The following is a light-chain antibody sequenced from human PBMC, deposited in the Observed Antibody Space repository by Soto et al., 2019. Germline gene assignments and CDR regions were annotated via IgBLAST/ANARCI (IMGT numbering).Light chain of an antibody. CDR2: GAS. CDR1: QSVVTN. CDR3: QHYNELPLT. V-gene: IGKV3-15*01. J-gene: IGKJ1*01. Sequence: EKVMTQSPATLSVSPGERVTLSCRASQSVVTNLAWYQQKPGQAPRLLISGASTRATGIPDRFIGSGSGTEFTLTITSLQSEDFAVYYCQHYNELPLTFGQGTKVEIK.